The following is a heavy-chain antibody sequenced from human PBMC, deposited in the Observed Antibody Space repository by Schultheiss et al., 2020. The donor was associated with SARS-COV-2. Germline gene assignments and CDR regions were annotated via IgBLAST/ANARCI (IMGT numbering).Heavy chain of an antibody. V-gene: IGHV3-21*05. CDR1: GFTFSSYE. J-gene: IGHJ1*01. Sequence: GGSLRLSCAASGFTFSSYEMNWVRQAPGKGLEWVSYISSSSTYIYYADSVKGRFTISRDNAKNSLYLQMNSLRAEDTAVYYCAKGGRQPGRYFQHWGQGTLVTVSS. CDR2: ISSSSTYI. CDR3: AKGGRQPGRYFQH. D-gene: IGHD2-15*01.